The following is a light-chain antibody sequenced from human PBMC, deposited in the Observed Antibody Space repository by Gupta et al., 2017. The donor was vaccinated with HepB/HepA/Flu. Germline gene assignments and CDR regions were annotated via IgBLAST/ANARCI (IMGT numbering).Light chain of an antibody. CDR1: KLGDEY. Sequence: SYELTQPPSVSVSPGQTASITCSGDKLGDEYASWYQQKPGQSPVLVIYQDIKRPSGIPERFSGSNSGTTATLTISGTQAMDDDYYYCQAWDSSTVLFGGGTKLTVL. V-gene: IGLV3-1*01. J-gene: IGLJ2*01. CDR3: QAWDSSTVL. CDR2: QDI.